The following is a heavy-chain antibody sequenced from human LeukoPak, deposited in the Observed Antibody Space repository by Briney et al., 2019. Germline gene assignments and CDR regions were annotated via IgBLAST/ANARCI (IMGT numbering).Heavy chain of an antibody. J-gene: IGHJ4*02. V-gene: IGHV3-23*01. CDR2: ISGSGGST. Sequence: GGSLRLSCAASGFTFSSYGMSWVRQAPGKGLEWVSAISGSGGSTYYADSVKGRLTISRDNSKNTLYLQMNSLRAEDTAVYYCAKDLHYDSSGSDYWGQGTLVTVSS. D-gene: IGHD3-22*01. CDR1: GFTFSSYG. CDR3: AKDLHYDSSGSDY.